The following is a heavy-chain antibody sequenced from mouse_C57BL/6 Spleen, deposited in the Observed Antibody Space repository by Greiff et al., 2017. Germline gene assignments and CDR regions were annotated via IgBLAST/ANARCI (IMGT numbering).Heavy chain of an antibody. D-gene: IGHD2-1*01. J-gene: IGHJ3*01. CDR1: GYAFSSSW. V-gene: IGHV1-82*01. CDR3: AREGDYGSSWFAY. Sequence: QVQLQQSGPELVKPGASVKISCKASGYAFSSSWLNWVKQRPGKGLEWIGRIYPGDGDTNYNGKFKGKATLTADKSSSTAYMQLSRLTSEDSAVYFCAREGDYGSSWFAYWGQGTLVTVSA. CDR2: IYPGDGDT.